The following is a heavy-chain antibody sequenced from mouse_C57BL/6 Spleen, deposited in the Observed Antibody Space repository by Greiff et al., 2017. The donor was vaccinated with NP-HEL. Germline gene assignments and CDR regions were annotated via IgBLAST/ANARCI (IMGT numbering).Heavy chain of an antibody. Sequence: VQLQQPGAELVRPGSSVKLSCKASGYTFTSYWMHWVKQRPIQGLEWIGNIDPSDSETHYNQKFKDKATLTVDKSSSTAYMQLSSLTSEDSAVYYCARDYYGSEAYWGQGTLVTVSA. V-gene: IGHV1-52*01. CDR3: ARDYYGSEAY. CDR1: GYTFTSYW. D-gene: IGHD1-1*01. CDR2: IDPSDSET. J-gene: IGHJ3*01.